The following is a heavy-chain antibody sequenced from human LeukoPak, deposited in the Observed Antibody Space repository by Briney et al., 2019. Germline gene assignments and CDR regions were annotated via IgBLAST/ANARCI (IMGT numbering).Heavy chain of an antibody. CDR2: IWYDGSNK. Sequence: PGRSLRLSCAASGFTFSSYGMHWVRQAPGKGLEWVAVIWYDGSNKYYADSVKGRFTISRDDSKNTLYLQMNSLRAEDTAVYYCARDSDITMVQGPLGDYWGQGTLVTVSS. V-gene: IGHV3-33*01. J-gene: IGHJ4*02. D-gene: IGHD3-10*01. CDR3: ARDSDITMVQGPLGDY. CDR1: GFTFSSYG.